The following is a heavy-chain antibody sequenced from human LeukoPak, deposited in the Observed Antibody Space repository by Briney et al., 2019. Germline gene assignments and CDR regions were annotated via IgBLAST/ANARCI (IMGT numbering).Heavy chain of an antibody. CDR1: GFTFSSYS. D-gene: IGHD7-27*01. CDR2: ISSSSSYI. CDR3: ARVDWGSVYYCMDV. V-gene: IGHV3-21*01. J-gene: IGHJ6*03. Sequence: GGSLRLSCAASGFTFSSYSMNWVRQAPGKGLEWVSSISSSSSYIYYADSVKGRFAISRDNAKNSLYLQMNSLRAEDTAVYYCARVDWGSVYYCMDVWGKGTTVTVSS.